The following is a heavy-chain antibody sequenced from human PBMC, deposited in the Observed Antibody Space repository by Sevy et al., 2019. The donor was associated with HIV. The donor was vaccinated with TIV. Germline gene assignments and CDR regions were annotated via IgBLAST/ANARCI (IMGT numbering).Heavy chain of an antibody. CDR1: DGSISSSPYY. CDR3: VCQVGQLRFFDWSPGYFDY. CDR2: VYYSGRT. D-gene: IGHD3-9*01. Sequence: SETLSLTCTVSDGSISSSPYYWGWIRQPHEKGLEWIGRVYYSGRTYYNPSLKSRVTISVDTSKNRFSLKLSSVTAADTAVYYCVCQVGQLRFFDWSPGYFDYWGQGTLVTVSS. J-gene: IGHJ4*02. V-gene: IGHV4-39*01.